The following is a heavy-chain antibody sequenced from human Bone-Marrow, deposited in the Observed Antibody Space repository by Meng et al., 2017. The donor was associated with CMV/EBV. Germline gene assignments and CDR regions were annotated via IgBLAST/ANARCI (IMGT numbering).Heavy chain of an antibody. Sequence: GGSLRLSCAASGFTFSSYSMNWVRQAPGKGLEWVSSISSSGSTIYYADSVKGRFTISRDNARNSLYLQMNSLRAEDTAVYYCAGWGEVGGDQGSFDYWGQGTLVTVSS. CDR1: GFTFSSYS. CDR3: AGWGEVGGDQGSFDY. V-gene: IGHV3-48*04. J-gene: IGHJ4*02. D-gene: IGHD2-21*02. CDR2: ISSSGSTI.